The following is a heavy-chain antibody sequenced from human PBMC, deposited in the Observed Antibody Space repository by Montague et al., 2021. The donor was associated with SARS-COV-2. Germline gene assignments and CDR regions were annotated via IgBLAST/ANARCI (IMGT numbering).Heavy chain of an antibody. V-gene: IGHV4-4*02. CDR3: AGKVLTVPADY. J-gene: IGHJ4*02. CDR1: GVSITSTNW. D-gene: IGHD4-11*01. CDR2: ISYGGIA. Sequence: SETLSLTCAVSGVSITSTNWWSLVRQPPGKGLEWIGEISYGGIATYNPSLKSRATISMDRSTNLFSLTLSSVTAADTTIYYCAGKVLTVPADYWGQGTLVTVS.